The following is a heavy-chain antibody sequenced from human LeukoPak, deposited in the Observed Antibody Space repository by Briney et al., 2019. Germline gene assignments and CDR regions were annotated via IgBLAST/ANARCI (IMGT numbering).Heavy chain of an antibody. CDR1: GFTFSSYA. J-gene: IGHJ1*01. V-gene: IGHV3-23*01. D-gene: IGHD3-22*01. CDR3: AKDQYYYDSSGTEH. Sequence: GGSLRLSCAASGFTFSSYAMSWVRQALGKGLEWVSAISGSGGSTYYADSVRGRFTISRDNSKNTLYLQMNSLRAEDTAVYYCAKDQYYYDSSGTEHWGQGTLVTVSS. CDR2: ISGSGGST.